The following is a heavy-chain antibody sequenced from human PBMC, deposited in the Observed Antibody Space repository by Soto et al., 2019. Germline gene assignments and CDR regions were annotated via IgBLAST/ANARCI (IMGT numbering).Heavy chain of an antibody. J-gene: IGHJ4*02. CDR2: IKSKTDGGTT. V-gene: IGHV3-15*01. CDR3: PTLRGGRGRDY. CDR1: GFTFSNAW. Sequence: EVQLVESGGGLVKPGGSLRLSCAASGFTFSNAWMSWVRQAPGKGLEWVGRIKSKTDGGTTDYAAPVKGRFTISRDDSKTTLYLQMNRLKTEDTAVYYCPTLRGGRGRDYWGQGTLVTVSS. D-gene: IGHD2-15*01.